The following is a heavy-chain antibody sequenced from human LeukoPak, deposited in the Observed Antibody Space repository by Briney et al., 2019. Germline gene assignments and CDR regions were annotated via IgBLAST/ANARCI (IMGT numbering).Heavy chain of an antibody. J-gene: IGHJ3*02. V-gene: IGHV3-30*18. CDR3: AKEFVSDRNKKLLWSHNLPYDAFDI. D-gene: IGHD2-2*01. CDR2: ISDDGSNK. Sequence: GGSLRLSCAPSGFTFSNYGMHWVRQAPAKGLEGVALISDDGSNKYYADSVKVRFTMYKDNSKNTIYLQMNSLRAEDMSVYYCAKEFVSDRNKKLLWSHNLPYDAFDIWGQGTMVTVSS. CDR1: GFTFSNYG.